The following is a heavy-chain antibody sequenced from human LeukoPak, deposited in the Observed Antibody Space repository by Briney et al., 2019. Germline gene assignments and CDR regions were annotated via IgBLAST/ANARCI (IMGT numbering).Heavy chain of an antibody. V-gene: IGHV3-30*04. CDR3: ARAGGSGSYYMYYGMDV. CDR1: GISVSSYA. CDR2: MPQDGSNE. Sequence: GGSLRLSCAVSGISVSSYAVHWVRQAPGKRLEWVAVMPQDGSNEHYADSVKGRFTISRDMSKNTVFLLMNSLRGEDTAVYYCARAGGSGSYYMYYGMDVWGQGTTVVVSS. D-gene: IGHD3-10*01. J-gene: IGHJ6*02.